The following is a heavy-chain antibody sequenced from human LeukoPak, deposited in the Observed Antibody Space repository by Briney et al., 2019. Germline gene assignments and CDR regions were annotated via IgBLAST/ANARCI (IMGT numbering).Heavy chain of an antibody. CDR1: GFTFSSYA. CDR2: ISGSGGST. V-gene: IGHV3-23*01. CDR3: AKTPYGGRVGYFDY. J-gene: IGHJ4*02. D-gene: IGHD4/OR15-4a*01. Sequence: PGGSLRLSCAASGFTFSSYAMSWVRQAPGKGLEWVSAISGSGGSTYYADSAKGRFTISRDNSKNTLYLQMNSLRAEDTAVYYCAKTPYGGRVGYFDYWGQGTLVTVSS.